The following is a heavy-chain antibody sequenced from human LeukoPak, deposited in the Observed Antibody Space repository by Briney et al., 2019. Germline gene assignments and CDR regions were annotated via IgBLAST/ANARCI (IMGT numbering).Heavy chain of an antibody. CDR3: ARYPRSGGSSDY. CDR2: IGKSGSHT. V-gene: IGHV3-11*03. Sequence: RGSLRLSCAASGFTFSDYYMGWIRQAPGKGLEWVAYIGKSGSHTNYGDSVKGRFTIARDNAKNSLYLQMTSLRAEDTAVYYCARYPRSGGSSDYWGQGTLVTVSS. D-gene: IGHD1-26*01. CDR1: GFTFSDYY. J-gene: IGHJ4*02.